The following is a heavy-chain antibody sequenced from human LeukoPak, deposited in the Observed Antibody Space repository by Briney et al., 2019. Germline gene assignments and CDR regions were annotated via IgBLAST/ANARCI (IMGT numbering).Heavy chain of an antibody. CDR1: GFTVSGNY. V-gene: IGHV3-53*05. D-gene: IGHD5-18*01. J-gene: IGHJ4*02. CDR2: IYSGGTT. CDR3: AKDQGYSYGSIDY. Sequence: GGSLRLSCAVSGFTVSGNYMSWVRQAPGKGLEWVSLIYSGGTTYYADSVKGRFTISRDNSKNTLYLQMNSLRAEDTAVYYCAKDQGYSYGSIDYWGQGTLVTVSS.